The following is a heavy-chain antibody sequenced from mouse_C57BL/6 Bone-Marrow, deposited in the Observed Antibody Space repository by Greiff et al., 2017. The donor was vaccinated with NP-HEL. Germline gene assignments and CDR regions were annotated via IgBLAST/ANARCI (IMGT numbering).Heavy chain of an antibody. CDR3: ATTMVTRGYAMDY. Sequence: VQLQQSGAELMKPGASVKISCKATAHTFSSYWIEWINQRPGHGLEWIGEILHGSESTNYNEKFKGKATLTADTSSNTVYMQLSSLTSEDSAVYYCATTMVTRGYAMDYWGQGTSVTVSS. CDR1: AHTFSSYW. CDR2: ILHGSEST. J-gene: IGHJ4*01. V-gene: IGHV1-9*01. D-gene: IGHD2-2*01.